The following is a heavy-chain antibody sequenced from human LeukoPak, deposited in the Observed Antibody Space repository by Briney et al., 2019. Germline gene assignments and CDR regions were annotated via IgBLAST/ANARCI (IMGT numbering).Heavy chain of an antibody. CDR3: SGIAVAGIY. CDR1: GFTFSGYG. D-gene: IGHD6-19*01. J-gene: IGHJ4*02. CDR2: IRYDESNK. V-gene: IGHV3-30*02. Sequence: GGSLRLSCAASGFTFSGYGMHWVRQAPGKGLEWVAFIRYDESNKYYADSVKGRFTISRDNSKNTLYLQMNSLRTEDTAVYYCSGIAVAGIYWGQGTLVTVSP.